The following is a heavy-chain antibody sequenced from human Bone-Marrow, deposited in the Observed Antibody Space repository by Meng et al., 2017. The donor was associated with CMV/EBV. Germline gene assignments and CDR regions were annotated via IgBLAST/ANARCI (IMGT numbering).Heavy chain of an antibody. CDR2: IRNDGSNK. D-gene: IGHD2-2*01. Sequence: GESLKISCVASGFTFSSYGMHWVRQAPGKGLEWVSFIRNDGSNKYYEDPVKGRFTISRDNSKNTLYLQMNSLRAEDTAVYYCARESHLCSSTSCYYGMDVWGQGTTVTVSS. J-gene: IGHJ6*02. CDR1: GFTFSSYG. V-gene: IGHV3-30*02. CDR3: ARESHLCSSTSCYYGMDV.